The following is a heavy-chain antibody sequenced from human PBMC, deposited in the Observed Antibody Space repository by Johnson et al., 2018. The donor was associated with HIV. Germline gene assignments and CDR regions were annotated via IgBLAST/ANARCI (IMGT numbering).Heavy chain of an antibody. CDR2: ISPSSVRT. J-gene: IGHJ3*02. Sequence: VQLVESGGGLVQPGGSLRLSCAASGFIFSDYYMSWIRQAPGKGLEWVSTISPSSVRTYHADSVKGRFTIFRDNSKNTLYLQMKSLRAEATAVYYCAKDRGQFGDGVPDAFDIWGQGTMVTVS. CDR3: AKDRGQFGDGVPDAFDI. CDR1: GFIFSDYY. D-gene: IGHD3-10*01. V-gene: IGHV3-23*04.